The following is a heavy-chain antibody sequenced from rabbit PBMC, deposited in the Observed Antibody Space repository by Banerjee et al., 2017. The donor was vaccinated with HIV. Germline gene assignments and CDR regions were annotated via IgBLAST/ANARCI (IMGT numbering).Heavy chain of an antibody. CDR1: GFTLSSYW. J-gene: IGHJ4*01. D-gene: IGHD8-1*01. Sequence: QEHLEESGGDLVKPEGSLTLTCTASGFTLSSYWICWVRQAPGKGLEWIACIDGGSSGSTYFASWAKGRFTISKTSSTTVRLQMPGLTAADTATYFCARAGISWYIGLWGPGTLVTVS. CDR3: ARAGISWYIGL. CDR2: IDGGSSGST. V-gene: IGHV1S45*01.